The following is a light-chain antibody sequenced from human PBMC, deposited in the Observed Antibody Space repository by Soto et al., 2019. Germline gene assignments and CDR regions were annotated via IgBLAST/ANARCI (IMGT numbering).Light chain of an antibody. J-gene: IGKJ1*01. CDR3: QQYNNRPPWT. CDR2: GPS. V-gene: IGKV3-15*01. Sequence: EIVMTQSPATLSASPGERVTLSCRASQSVSSNVAWYQQKPGQAPRLLIYGPSTRATGIAARFRGSGSGTEFTLTISSLQSEDVAVYYCQQYNNRPPWTFGQGTKVDIK. CDR1: QSVSSN.